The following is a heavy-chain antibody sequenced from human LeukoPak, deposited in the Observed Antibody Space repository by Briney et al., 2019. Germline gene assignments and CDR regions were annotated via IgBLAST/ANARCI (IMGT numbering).Heavy chain of an antibody. Sequence: GGSLRLSCAASGFTFDDYGMSWVRHAPGKGLEWVSGVSGSGGSTYYADSVKGRFTISRDNSKNTLYLQMNSLRADDTAVYYCAARLDYFDYWGQGTLVTVSS. V-gene: IGHV3-23*01. D-gene: IGHD4-11*01. J-gene: IGHJ4*02. CDR1: GFTFDDYG. CDR3: AARLDYFDY. CDR2: VSGSGGST.